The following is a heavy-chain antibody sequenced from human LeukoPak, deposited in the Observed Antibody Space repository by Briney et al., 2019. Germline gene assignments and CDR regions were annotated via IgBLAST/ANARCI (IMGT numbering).Heavy chain of an antibody. V-gene: IGHV4-59*01. D-gene: IGHD2-2*01. CDR1: GGSISSYY. CDR3: AAIGYCSTTHFPFDY. CDR2: IYYSGST. J-gene: IGHJ4*01. Sequence: SETLSLTCTVSGGSISSYYWSWIRQPPGKGLEWIGYIYYSGSTNYNPSLKSRVTISVDTSKNQFSLKLSSVTAADTAVYYCAAIGYCSTTHFPFDYRGHGTLVTLS.